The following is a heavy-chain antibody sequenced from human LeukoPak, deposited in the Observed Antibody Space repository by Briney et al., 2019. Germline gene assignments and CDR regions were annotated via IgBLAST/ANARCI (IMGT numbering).Heavy chain of an antibody. V-gene: IGHV4-34*01. CDR2: INHSGST. CDR1: GGSFSGYY. D-gene: IGHD3-10*01. CDR3: ARFGRRHYLNWFDP. Sequence: PSETLSLTCAVYGGSFSGYYWGWIRQPPGKGLEWIGEINHSGSTNYNPSLKSRVTISVDTSKNQFSLKLSSVTAADTAVYYCARFGRRHYLNWFDPWGQGTLVTVSS. J-gene: IGHJ5*02.